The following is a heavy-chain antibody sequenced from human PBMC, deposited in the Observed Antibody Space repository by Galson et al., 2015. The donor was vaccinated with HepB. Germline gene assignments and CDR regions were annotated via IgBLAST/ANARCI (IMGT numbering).Heavy chain of an antibody. CDR1: GFVFRHHA. CDR3: VKEGSWFGGDWFDP. V-gene: IGHV3-23*01. CDR2: INGRGSTR. D-gene: IGHD3-16*01. Sequence: SLRLSCAGSGFVFRHHAMAWIRQAPGKGLEWVSGINGRGSTRSYSDAVRGRFSISRDNSKDTVFLQMDNLRAEDTAVYYCVKEGSWFGGDWFDPWGQGALVTVS. J-gene: IGHJ5*02.